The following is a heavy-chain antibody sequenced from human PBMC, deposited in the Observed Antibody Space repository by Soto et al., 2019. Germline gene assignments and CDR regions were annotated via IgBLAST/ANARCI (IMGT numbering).Heavy chain of an antibody. CDR3: AVLGGVIVIPSPFDY. D-gene: IGHD3-16*02. V-gene: IGHV1-8*01. CDR2: MNPNSGNT. CDR1: GYTFTSYD. J-gene: IGHJ4*02. Sequence: ASVKVSCNASGYTFTSYDINWVRQATGQGLEWMGWMNPNSGNTGYAQKFQGRVTMTRNTSISTAYMELSSLRSEDTAVYYCAVLGGVIVIPSPFDYWGQGTLVTVSS.